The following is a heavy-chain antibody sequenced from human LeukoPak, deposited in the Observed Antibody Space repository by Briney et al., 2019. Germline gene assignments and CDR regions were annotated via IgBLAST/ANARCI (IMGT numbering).Heavy chain of an antibody. D-gene: IGHD6-19*01. CDR3: ARVPGYSSGGAFDI. CDR1: GFTFSSYR. V-gene: IGHV3-21*01. CDR2: ISSSSSYI. Sequence: PGGSLRLSCAASGFTFSSYRMNWVRQAPGKGLEWVSSISSSSSYIYYADSVKGRFTISRDNAKNSLYLQMNSLRAEDTAVYYCARVPGYSSGGAFDIWGQGTMVTVSS. J-gene: IGHJ3*02.